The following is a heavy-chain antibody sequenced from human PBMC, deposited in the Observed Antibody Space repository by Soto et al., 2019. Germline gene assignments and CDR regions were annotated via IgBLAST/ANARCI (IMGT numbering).Heavy chain of an antibody. V-gene: IGHV4-59*04. CDR1: GGSISSYY. Sequence: PSETLSLTCAVSGGSISSYYWSWIRQPPGKGLEWIGYNYYSGSTYYNPSLKSRVTISVATSKNQFSLKLSSVTAADTAVYYCARRLYYDSSGFEGGGMDVWGQGTTVTVSS. CDR3: ARRLYYDSSGFEGGGMDV. D-gene: IGHD3-22*01. J-gene: IGHJ6*02. CDR2: NYYSGST.